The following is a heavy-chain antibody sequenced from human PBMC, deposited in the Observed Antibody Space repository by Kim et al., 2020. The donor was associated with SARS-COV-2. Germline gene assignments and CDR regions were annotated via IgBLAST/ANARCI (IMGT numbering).Heavy chain of an antibody. J-gene: IGHJ6*03. V-gene: IGHV1-8*01. CDR1: GYTFTSYD. Sequence: ASVKVSCKASGYTFTSYDINWVRQATGQGLEWMRWMNPNSGNTGYAQKFQGRVTMTRNTSISTAYMELSSLRSEDTAVYYCARGRTTRTITIFGVVKHYYYYMDVWGKGTTVTVSS. CDR2: MNPNSGNT. D-gene: IGHD3-3*01. CDR3: ARGRTTRTITIFGVVKHYYYYMDV.